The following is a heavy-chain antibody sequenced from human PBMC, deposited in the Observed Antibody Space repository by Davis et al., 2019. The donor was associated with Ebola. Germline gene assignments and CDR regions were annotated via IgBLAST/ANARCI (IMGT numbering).Heavy chain of an antibody. Sequence: AASVKVSCKASGYTFTSYDINWVRQATGQGLEWMGWMNPNSGNTGYAQKFQGRVTMIDDTSTDTAYMELSSLRSEDTAVYYCTIGGTTGGFDYWGQGTLVTVSS. CDR3: TIGGTTGGFDY. CDR2: MNPNSGNT. CDR1: GYTFTSYD. J-gene: IGHJ4*02. V-gene: IGHV1-8*01. D-gene: IGHD1-14*01.